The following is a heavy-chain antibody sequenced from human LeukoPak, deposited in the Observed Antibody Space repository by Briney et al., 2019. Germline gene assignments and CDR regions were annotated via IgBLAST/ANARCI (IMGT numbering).Heavy chain of an antibody. CDR3: AKSPGQIQLDYFDY. CDR2: ISGSGVTT. CDR1: GFTFNNYA. D-gene: IGHD1-1*01. J-gene: IGHJ4*02. Sequence: GGSLRLSCAASGFTFNNYAMSWARQAPGMGLEWVSTISGSGVTTYYADSVRGRFTISRDNSKTTLYLQLDSLRPEDMAIYYCAKSPGQIQLDYFDYWGQGTLVTVSS. V-gene: IGHV3-23*01.